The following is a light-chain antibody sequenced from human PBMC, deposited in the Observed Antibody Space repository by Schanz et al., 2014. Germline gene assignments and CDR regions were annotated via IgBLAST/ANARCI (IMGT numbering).Light chain of an antibody. CDR1: QSVDTAH. J-gene: IGKJ5*01. CDR2: STS. Sequence: ENVLTQSPGTLSLSPGEGATLSCRASQSVDTAHFAWYQHKPGQAPRLLIFSTSTRATGIPDRFSGSGSGTDFILTVSRLEPEDFAVYYCQQYGTSITFGQGTRLEIK. V-gene: IGKV3-20*01. CDR3: QQYGTSIT.